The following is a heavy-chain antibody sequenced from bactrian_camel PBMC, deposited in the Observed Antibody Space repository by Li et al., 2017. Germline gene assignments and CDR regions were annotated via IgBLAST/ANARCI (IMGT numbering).Heavy chain of an antibody. V-gene: IGHV3S40*01. D-gene: IGHD8*01. CDR1: GFTYSNYA. J-gene: IGHJ6*01. Sequence: EVQLVESGGGSVQTGGSLRLSCVASGFTYSNYAMGWFRRAPEKGLEWVSVIDNGKGSTFDALSVKDRFTISIDVPKSPVYLQMNSLKPEDTAEYYCAAVVACDAVGNWLRSAEPDFGFWGQGTQVTVS. CDR3: AAVVACDAVGNWLRSAEPDFGF. CDR2: IDNGKGST.